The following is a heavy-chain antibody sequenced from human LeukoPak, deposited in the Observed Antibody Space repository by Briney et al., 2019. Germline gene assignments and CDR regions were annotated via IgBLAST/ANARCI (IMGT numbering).Heavy chain of an antibody. CDR2: INPSGGST. D-gene: IGHD6-19*01. V-gene: IGHV1-46*01. Sequence: GASVKVSCKASGYTFTSYYMHWVRQAPGQGLEWMGIINPSGGSTSYAQKFQGRVTMTRDTSTSTVYMELSSLRSEDTAVYYCARAVVAGHSTGGYFDYWGQGTLVTVSS. CDR1: GYTFTSYY. CDR3: ARAVVAGHSTGGYFDY. J-gene: IGHJ4*02.